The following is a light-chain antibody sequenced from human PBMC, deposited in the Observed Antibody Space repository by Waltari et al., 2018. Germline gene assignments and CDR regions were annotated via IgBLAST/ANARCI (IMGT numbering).Light chain of an antibody. V-gene: IGLV1-51*01. Sequence: QSVLTQAPSVSAAPGQKVTIPCPGSTPNIGNNYVSWYQQFLGTAPKLLIYDNDKRPSGIPDRFSASKSGTSATLGITGLQTGDEANYYCGTWDTSLSAWVFGGGTKLTVL. CDR3: GTWDTSLSAWV. CDR2: DND. CDR1: TPNIGNNY. J-gene: IGLJ3*02.